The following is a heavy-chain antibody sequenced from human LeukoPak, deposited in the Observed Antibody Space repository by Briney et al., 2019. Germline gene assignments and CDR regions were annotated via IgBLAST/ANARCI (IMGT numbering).Heavy chain of an antibody. V-gene: IGHV4-4*07. D-gene: IGHD3-16*02. Sequence: SDTLSLTCAVSGGSISSSYWSWIRQPAGKGLEWIGRVYSDGGTNYSPSLKSRVFMSVDTSKNQFSLKLSSVTAADTAVYYCARARPNIFKYYDYVWGSYRVPATEFDPWGQGTLVTVSS. CDR2: VYSDGGT. CDR3: ARARPNIFKYYDYVWGSYRVPATEFDP. CDR1: GGSISSSY. J-gene: IGHJ5*02.